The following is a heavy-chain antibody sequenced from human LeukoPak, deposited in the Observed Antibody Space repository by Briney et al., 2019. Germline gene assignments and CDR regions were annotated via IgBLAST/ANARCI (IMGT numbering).Heavy chain of an antibody. CDR1: GGSIRSSSYY. Sequence: TSSETLSLTCSVSGGSIRSSSYYWGWIRQPPGKGLEWIGSIYHSGSTYYNPSLKSRVTIPVDTSKNQFSLKLSSATAADTAVYYCARRIAARLDYWGQGTLVTVSS. CDR2: IYHSGST. J-gene: IGHJ4*02. D-gene: IGHD6-6*01. V-gene: IGHV4-39*07. CDR3: ARRIAARLDY.